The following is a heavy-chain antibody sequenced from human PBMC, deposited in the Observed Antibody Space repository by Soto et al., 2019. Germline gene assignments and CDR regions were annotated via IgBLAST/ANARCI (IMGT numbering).Heavy chain of an antibody. V-gene: IGHV3-30*18. J-gene: IGHJ6*02. Sequence: PGGSLRLSCAASGFTFSSYGMHWVRQAPGKGLEWVEVISYDGSNKYYADSVKGRFTISRDNSKNTLYLQMNSLRAEDTAVYYCAKDSGYYDSSGYPYYYYGMDVWGQGTTVTVSS. CDR2: ISYDGSNK. CDR3: AKDSGYYDSSGYPYYYYGMDV. CDR1: GFTFSSYG. D-gene: IGHD3-22*01.